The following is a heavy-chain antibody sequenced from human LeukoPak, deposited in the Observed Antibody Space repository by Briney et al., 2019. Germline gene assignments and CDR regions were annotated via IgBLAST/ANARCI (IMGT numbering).Heavy chain of an antibody. CDR3: ARQPSLIAAAAKNY. J-gene: IGHJ4*02. CDR2: IYYSGST. V-gene: IGHV4-39*01. D-gene: IGHD6-13*01. Sequence: SETLSLTCTVSGGSISSSSYYWGWIRQPPGKGLEWIGSIYYSGSTYYNPSLKSRVTISVDTSKNQFSLKLSSVTAADTAVYYCARQPSLIAAAAKNYWGQGTLVTVSS. CDR1: GGSISSSSYY.